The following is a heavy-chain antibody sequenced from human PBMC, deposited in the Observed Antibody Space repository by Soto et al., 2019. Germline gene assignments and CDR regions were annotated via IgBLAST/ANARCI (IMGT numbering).Heavy chain of an antibody. CDR2: ISAYNGNT. CDR1: GYTFTSYG. CDR3: ASLTPPGIAVAGTSDY. V-gene: IGHV1-18*01. J-gene: IGHJ4*02. D-gene: IGHD6-19*01. Sequence: GASVKVSCKASGYTFTSYGISWVRQAPGQGLEWMGWISAYNGNTNYAQKLQGRVTMTTDTSTSTAYMELSSLRSEDTAVYYCASLTPPGIAVAGTSDYWGQGTLVTVSS.